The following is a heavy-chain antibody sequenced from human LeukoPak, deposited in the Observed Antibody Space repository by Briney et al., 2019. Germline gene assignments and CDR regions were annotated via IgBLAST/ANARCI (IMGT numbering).Heavy chain of an antibody. CDR1: GFTFSSYG. Sequence: PGRSPRLSCAASGFTFSSYGMHWVRQAPGKGLEWVAVISYDGSNKDYADSVKGRFTISRDNAQNSMYLQMNSLRVEDTAVYYCTSWGDTTAEYFQRWGQGTLVTVSS. CDR2: ISYDGSNK. V-gene: IGHV3-30*03. D-gene: IGHD2-21*02. J-gene: IGHJ1*01. CDR3: TSWGDTTAEYFQR.